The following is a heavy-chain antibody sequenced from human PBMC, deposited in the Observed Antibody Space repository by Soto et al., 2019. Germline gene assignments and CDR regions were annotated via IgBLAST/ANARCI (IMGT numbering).Heavy chain of an antibody. J-gene: IGHJ4*02. D-gene: IGHD3-22*01. V-gene: IGHV3-49*03. Sequence: PGGSLRLSCTTSGFTFGDYTVNWFRQAPGKGLEWVAFIRSRAYGETTQYAASVKGRFTISRDDSKSVAYLQMNSLESEDAAVYYCARSYDSSGYYRAPVDYWGQGTLVTVSS. CDR3: ARSYDSSGYYRAPVDY. CDR1: GFTFGDYT. CDR2: IRSRAYGETT.